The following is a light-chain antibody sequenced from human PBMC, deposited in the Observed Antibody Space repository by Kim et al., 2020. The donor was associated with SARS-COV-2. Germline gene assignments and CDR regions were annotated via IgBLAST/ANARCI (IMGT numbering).Light chain of an antibody. CDR3: QQSYKIPYT. CDR1: QSISNY. V-gene: IGKV1-39*01. Sequence: DIQMTQSPSSLSASVGDRVTITCRASQSISNYLNWYQQKPGKAPKLLIYAASSLQSGVPSRFSGSGSGTDFTLTISSLQPEDSATYYCQQSYKIPYTFGQGTKLE. CDR2: AAS. J-gene: IGKJ2*01.